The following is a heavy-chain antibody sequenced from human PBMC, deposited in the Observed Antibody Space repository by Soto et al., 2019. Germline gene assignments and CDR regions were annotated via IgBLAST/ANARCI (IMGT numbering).Heavy chain of an antibody. Sequence: SDTLSLTCAVSGGSISSGGYSWSWIRQPPGKGLEWIGYIYHSGSTYYNPSLKSRVTISVDRSKNQFSLKLSSVTAADTAVYYRARLIHCMVGSRYPYNWFDPWGQAILVTVS. CDR3: ARLIHCMVGSRYPYNWFDP. CDR1: GGSISSGGYS. CDR2: IYHSGST. D-gene: IGHD2-15*01. V-gene: IGHV4-30-2*01. J-gene: IGHJ5*02.